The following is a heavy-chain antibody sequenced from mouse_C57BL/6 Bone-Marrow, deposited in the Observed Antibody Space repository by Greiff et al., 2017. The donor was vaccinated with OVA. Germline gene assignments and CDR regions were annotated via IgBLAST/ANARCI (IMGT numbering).Heavy chain of an antibody. J-gene: IGHJ2*01. D-gene: IGHD1-1*01. CDR3: ARWYYGTLYYFDY. Sequence: QVQLQQSGAELARPGASVKLSCKASGYTFTSYGISWVKQRTGQGLEWIGEIYPRSGTTYYNEKFKGKATLTADKSSSTAYMELRSLTSEDSAVYFCARWYYGTLYYFDYWGQGTTLTVSS. CDR1: GYTFTSYG. CDR2: IYPRSGTT. V-gene: IGHV1-81*01.